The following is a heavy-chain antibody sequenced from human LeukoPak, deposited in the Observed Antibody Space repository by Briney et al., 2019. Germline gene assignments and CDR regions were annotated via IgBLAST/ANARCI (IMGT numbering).Heavy chain of an antibody. J-gene: IGHJ5*02. D-gene: IGHD3-10*01. CDR1: GYTFTSYG. CDR2: ISAYNGNT. Sequence: ASVKVSCKASGYTFTSYGISWVRQAPGQGLEGMGWISAYNGNTNYAQKLQGRVTMTTDTSTSTAYMELRSLRSDDTAVYYCARGVDYYYGSGSYRWFDPWGQGTLVTVSS. CDR3: ARGVDYYYGSGSYRWFDP. V-gene: IGHV1-18*01.